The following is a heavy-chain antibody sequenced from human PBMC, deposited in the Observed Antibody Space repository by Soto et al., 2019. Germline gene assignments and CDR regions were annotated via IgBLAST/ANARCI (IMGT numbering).Heavy chain of an antibody. V-gene: IGHV4-59*08. CDR1: SDSISSYY. Sequence: HVQLQESGPGLVKPSETLSLICTVSSDSISSYYWSWIRQPPGKGLEWIGFIYYTGSTNYNPSLKSRVTISVDTSKNQLSLKLSSVTAADTAVYYCARRAGAVPGRIDFWGQGTLVTVSS. J-gene: IGHJ4*02. CDR2: IYYTGST. CDR3: ARRAGAVPGRIDF. D-gene: IGHD6-19*01.